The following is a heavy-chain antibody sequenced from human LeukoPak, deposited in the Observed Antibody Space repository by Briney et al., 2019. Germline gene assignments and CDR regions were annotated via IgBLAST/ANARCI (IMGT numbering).Heavy chain of an antibody. CDR1: GFTFSSYA. V-gene: IGHV3-23*01. CDR2: ISGSGGST. Sequence: GGSLRLSCAASGFTFSSYAMSWVRQAPGKGLEWVSAISGSGGSTYYADSVKGRFTISRDNSKNTLYLQMNSLRAEDTPVYYCAKYPRANYDSSGYYFVYWGQGTLVTVSA. D-gene: IGHD3-22*01. J-gene: IGHJ4*02. CDR3: AKYPRANYDSSGYYFVY.